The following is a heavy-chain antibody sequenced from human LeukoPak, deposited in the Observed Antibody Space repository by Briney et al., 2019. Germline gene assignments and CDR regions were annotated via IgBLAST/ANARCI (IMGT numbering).Heavy chain of an antibody. CDR2: ISSSSSYI. D-gene: IGHD3-10*01. V-gene: IGHV3-21*01. Sequence: GGSLRLSCAASGFTFSSYSMNWVRQAPGKGLEWVSAISSSSSYIYSADSVKGRFTISRDNAKNSLYLQMNSLRAEDTAVYYCALTPGIVDHWGQGTLVTVSS. J-gene: IGHJ4*02. CDR3: ALTPGIVDH. CDR1: GFTFSSYS.